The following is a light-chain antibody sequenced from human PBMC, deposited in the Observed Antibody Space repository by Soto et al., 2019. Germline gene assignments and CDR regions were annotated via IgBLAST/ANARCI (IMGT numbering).Light chain of an antibody. V-gene: IGKV3-11*01. Sequence: EVVLTQSPARLSWLLGGSAPLYCRASQSVGRSLAWYQQKPGQAPRLLIYDASEMASGIPARFSGSGSGTDFTLTISSLEPEDFAVYYCQQYTSYPPWTFGQGTKVDIK. CDR2: DAS. CDR3: QQYTSYPPWT. CDR1: QSVGRS. J-gene: IGKJ1*01.